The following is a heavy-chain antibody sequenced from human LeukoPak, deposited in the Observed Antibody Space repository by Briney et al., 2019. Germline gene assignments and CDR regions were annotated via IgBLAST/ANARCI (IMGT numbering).Heavy chain of an antibody. J-gene: IGHJ4*02. D-gene: IGHD3-22*01. CDR2: IYTSGST. CDR1: GGSISSYY. Sequence: SETLSLTCTVSGGSISSYYWSWIRQPAGKGLEWIGRIYTSGSTNYNPSLKSRVTMSVDTSKNQFSLKLSSVTAADTAVYYCARRSYDSSGYYALDYWGQGTLVTVSS. V-gene: IGHV4-4*07. CDR3: ARRSYDSSGYYALDY.